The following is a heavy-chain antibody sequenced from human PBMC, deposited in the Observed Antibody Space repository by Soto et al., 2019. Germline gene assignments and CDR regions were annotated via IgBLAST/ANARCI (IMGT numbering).Heavy chain of an antibody. V-gene: IGHV3-23*01. CDR3: AKGRSGSHEYFQH. D-gene: IGHD1-26*01. Sequence: EVQLLESGGGLVQPGGSLRLSCAASGFTFSSYAMSWVRQAPGKGLEWVSAISGSGGSTYYADSVKGRFTISRDNSKNTLYLQMNSLRAEDTAVYYGAKGRSGSHEYFQHWGQGTLVTVSS. CDR2: ISGSGGST. CDR1: GFTFSSYA. J-gene: IGHJ1*01.